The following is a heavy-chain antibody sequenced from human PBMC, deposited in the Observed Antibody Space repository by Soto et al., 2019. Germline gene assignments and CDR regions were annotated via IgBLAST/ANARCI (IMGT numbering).Heavy chain of an antibody. Sequence: QVQLQESGPGLVKPSETLSLTCTVSGGSISSYYWSWIRQPAGKGLEWIGRIYTSGSTNYNPSLKNRVIMAVDTTKNQFSLKLSSVTAADTAVYYCARDLYYYESSGYYDYWGQGTLVTVSS. CDR3: ARDLYYYESSGYYDY. D-gene: IGHD3-22*01. V-gene: IGHV4-4*07. CDR2: IYTSGST. CDR1: GGSISSYY. J-gene: IGHJ4*02.